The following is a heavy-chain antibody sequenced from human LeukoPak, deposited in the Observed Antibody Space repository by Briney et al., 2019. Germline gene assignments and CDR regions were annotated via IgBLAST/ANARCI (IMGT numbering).Heavy chain of an antibody. V-gene: IGHV4-59*08. CDR3: ARRSLGYSSGSYYFDY. CDR2: IYYSGST. J-gene: IGHJ4*02. Sequence: SETLSLTCTVSGGSISSYYWSWIRQPPGKGLEWIGYIYYSGSTNYNPSLKSRVTISVDTSKNQLSLKLSSVTAADTAVYYCARRSLGYSSGSYYFDYWGQGTLVTVSS. D-gene: IGHD6-19*01. CDR1: GGSISSYY.